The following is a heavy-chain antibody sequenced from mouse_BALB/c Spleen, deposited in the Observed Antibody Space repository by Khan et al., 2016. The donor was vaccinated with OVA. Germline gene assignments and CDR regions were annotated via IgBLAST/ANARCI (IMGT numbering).Heavy chain of an antibody. CDR2: ISSGGDNT. J-gene: IGHJ3*01. Sequence: EVELVESGGGLVKPGGSLKLSCAASGFTFSSFSMSWVRQTPEKRLEWVATISSGGDNTSYQDSVTGRFTFSRANVKTNLNLQMTILRSEDTALYYCARSNYGTFAYWGQGTLVTVSA. D-gene: IGHD2-1*01. CDR1: GFTFSSFS. V-gene: IGHV5-9*03. CDR3: ARSNYGTFAY.